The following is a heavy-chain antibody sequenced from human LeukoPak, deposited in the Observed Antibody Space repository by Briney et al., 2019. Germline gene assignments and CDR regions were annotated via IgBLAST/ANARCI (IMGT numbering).Heavy chain of an antibody. D-gene: IGHD3-22*01. CDR2: INPNSGGT. CDR1: GYTFTCYY. J-gene: IGHJ3*02. Sequence: ASVKVSCKASGYTFTCYYIHWVRQAPGQGLEWMGWINPNSGGTKYVQKFQGRVTMTRDTSISTAYMELSSLRSDDTAVYYCAREPDDIITNLLPHDAFDIWGQGTMVTVSS. V-gene: IGHV1-2*02. CDR3: AREPDDIITNLLPHDAFDI.